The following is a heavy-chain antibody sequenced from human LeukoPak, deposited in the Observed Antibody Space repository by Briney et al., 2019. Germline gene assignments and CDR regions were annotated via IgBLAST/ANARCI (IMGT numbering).Heavy chain of an antibody. D-gene: IGHD3-3*02. CDR1: AFTFSNYG. CDR3: ARSGIAFGDY. J-gene: IGHJ4*02. V-gene: IGHV3-30*03. CDR2: ISYDGSDK. Sequence: GGSLRLSCAASAFTFSNYGMHWVRQAPGKGLEWVAVISYDGSDKYYADSVKGRFTISRDNSKNTLYLQMNNLRAEDTAVYYCARSGIAFGDYWGQGTLVTVSS.